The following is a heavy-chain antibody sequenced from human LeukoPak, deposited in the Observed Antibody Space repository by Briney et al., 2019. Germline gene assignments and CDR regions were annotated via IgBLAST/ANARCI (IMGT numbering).Heavy chain of an antibody. CDR1: GFIFSDHA. CDR2: ISARDGRT. V-gene: IGHV3-23*01. D-gene: IGHD1-1*01. CDR3: AKDRNDWKQGIDS. Sequence: GGSLRLSCPASGFIFSDHAMNWVRQAPVKGLEWVSIISARDGRTYYADSVKGRFTISRDNSKNTLYLQMNSLRVEDTAVYYCAKDRNDWKQGIDSWGQGTLVTVST. J-gene: IGHJ4*02.